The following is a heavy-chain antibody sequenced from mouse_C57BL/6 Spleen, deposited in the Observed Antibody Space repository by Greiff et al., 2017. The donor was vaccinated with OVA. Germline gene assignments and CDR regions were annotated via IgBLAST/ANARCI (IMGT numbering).Heavy chain of an antibody. CDR3: ARGGTTVVYFDY. J-gene: IGHJ2*01. Sequence: EVKLVESGGGLVKPGGSLKLSCAASGFTFSDYGMHWVRQAPEKGLEWVSYISSGSSTIYYADTVKGRFTISRDNAKNTLFLQMTSLRSEDTAMYYCARGGTTVVYFDYWGQGTTLTVSS. D-gene: IGHD1-1*01. CDR1: GFTFSDYG. V-gene: IGHV5-17*01. CDR2: ISSGSSTI.